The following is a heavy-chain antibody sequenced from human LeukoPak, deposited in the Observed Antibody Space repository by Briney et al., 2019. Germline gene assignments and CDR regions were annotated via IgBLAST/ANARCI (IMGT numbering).Heavy chain of an antibody. J-gene: IGHJ4*02. CDR2: IIPIFGTA. D-gene: IGHD1-26*01. CDR3: AGVAGDGGSYSY. CDR1: GGTFSSYA. Sequence: SVKVSCKASGGTFSSYAISWGRQAPGQGLEWMGGIIPIFGTANYARKFQGRVTITADKSTSTAYMELSSLRSEDTAVYYCAGVAGDGGSYSYWGQGTLVTVSS. V-gene: IGHV1-69*06.